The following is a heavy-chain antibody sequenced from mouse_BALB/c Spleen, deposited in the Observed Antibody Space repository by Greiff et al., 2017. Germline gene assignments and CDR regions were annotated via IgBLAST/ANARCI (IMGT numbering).Heavy chain of an antibody. V-gene: IGHV5-12-2*01. J-gene: IGHJ2*01. CDR3: ARHGPLYYFDY. Sequence: EVKLVESGGGLVQPGGSLKLSCAASGFTFSSYTMSWVRQTPEKRLEWVAYISNGGGSTYYPDTVKGRFTISRDNAKNTLYLQMSSLKSEDTAMYYCARHGPLYYFDYWGQGTTLTVSS. CDR1: GFTFSSYT. CDR2: ISNGGGST.